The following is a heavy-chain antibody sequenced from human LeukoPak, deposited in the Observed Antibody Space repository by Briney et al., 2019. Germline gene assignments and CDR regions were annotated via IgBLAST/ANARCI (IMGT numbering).Heavy chain of an antibody. CDR3: AIDRPSAIGTTARFDP. CDR2: ISTYSGNI. CDR1: GYIFTTYS. Sequence: GASVKVSCQASGYIFTTYSTSWVRPAPGQALEWMGWISTYSGNINYAQKFQGRVTMTTDTSTSTAYMELRSLRSDDTAMYYSAIDRPSAIGTTARFDPWGQGTLVAVSS. D-gene: IGHD1-1*01. V-gene: IGHV1-18*04. J-gene: IGHJ5*02.